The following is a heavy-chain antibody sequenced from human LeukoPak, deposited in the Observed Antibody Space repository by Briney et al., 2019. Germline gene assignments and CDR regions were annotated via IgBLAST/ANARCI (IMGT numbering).Heavy chain of an antibody. J-gene: IGHJ4*02. Sequence: ASVKVSCKASGYTFTSYAMNWVRQAPGQGLEWMGWINTNTGNPTYAQGFTGRFVFSLDTSVSTAYLQISSLKAEDTAVYYCVRGGYSYGSFLYYFDYWGQGTLVTVSS. V-gene: IGHV7-4-1*02. CDR1: GYTFTSYA. CDR2: INTNTGNP. CDR3: VRGGYSYGSFLYYFDY. D-gene: IGHD5-18*01.